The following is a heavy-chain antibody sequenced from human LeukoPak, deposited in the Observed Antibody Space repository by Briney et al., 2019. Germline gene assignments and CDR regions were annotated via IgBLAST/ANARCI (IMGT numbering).Heavy chain of an antibody. D-gene: IGHD2-8*02. Sequence: GGSLRLSCTASGFTLRNCDMHWVRQTTQKGLEWVSGIGTEGDTFYPDAVKGRFTISRENAKNSFYLQMNSLRAGDTAVYYCGRGRFVLVPSLERWYFDLWGRGTLVTVSS. CDR2: IGTEGDT. CDR3: GRGRFVLVPSLERWYFDL. CDR1: GFTLRNCD. J-gene: IGHJ2*01. V-gene: IGHV3-13*01.